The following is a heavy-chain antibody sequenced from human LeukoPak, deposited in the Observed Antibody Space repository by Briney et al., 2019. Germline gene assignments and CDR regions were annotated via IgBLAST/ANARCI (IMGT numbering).Heavy chain of an antibody. D-gene: IGHD2-15*01. J-gene: IGHJ5*02. V-gene: IGHV5-51*01. CDR2: IYPGDSDT. CDR3: ASTYCSGGSCDEGWFDP. CDR1: GYSFTSYW. Sequence: GESLKISCKGSGYSFTSYWIGWGRQMPGKGLEGMGIIYPGDSDTRYSPSFQGQVTISADKSISTAYLQWSSLKASDTAMYYCASTYCSGGSCDEGWFDPWGQGTLVTVSS.